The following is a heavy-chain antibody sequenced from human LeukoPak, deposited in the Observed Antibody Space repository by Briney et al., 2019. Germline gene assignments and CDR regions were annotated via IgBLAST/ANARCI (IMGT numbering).Heavy chain of an antibody. J-gene: IGHJ4*02. CDR3: ARPGSGFFDY. D-gene: IGHD3-10*01. CDR1: GGSISSSSYY. V-gene: IGHV4-39*01. CDR2: IYYSGST. Sequence: PSETLSLTCTVSGGSISSSSYYWGWIRQPPGKGLEWIGSIYYSGSTYYNPSLKSRVTISVDTSKNQFSLKLSSVTAADTAVYCCARPGSGFFDYWGQGTLVTVS.